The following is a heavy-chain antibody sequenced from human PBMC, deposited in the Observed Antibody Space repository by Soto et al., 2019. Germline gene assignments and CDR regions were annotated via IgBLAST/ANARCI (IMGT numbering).Heavy chain of an antibody. CDR3: ARDLGSPPVCRSTNCYTAGGYYYYGMDV. CDR2: ISAYNGNT. D-gene: IGHD2-2*02. J-gene: IGHJ6*02. V-gene: IGHV1-18*01. Sequence: GASVKVSCKASGYTFTSYGISWVRQAPGQGLEWMGWISAYNGNTNYAQKLQGRVTMTTDTSTSTAYMELRSLRSDDTAVYYCARDLGSPPVCRSTNCYTAGGYYYYGMDVWGQGTTVTVSS. CDR1: GYTFTSYG.